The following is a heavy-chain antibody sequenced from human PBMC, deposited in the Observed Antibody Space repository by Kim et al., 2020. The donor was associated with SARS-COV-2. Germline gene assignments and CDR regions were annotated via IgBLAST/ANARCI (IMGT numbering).Heavy chain of an antibody. V-gene: IGHV1-46*01. D-gene: IGHD2-8*01. J-gene: IGHJ4*02. CDR3: AREMNGGTFDY. CDR2: ISPSNGNY. CDR1: GYIFTDHH. Sequence: APVKVSCKASGYIFTDHHMHWVRQAPGQGLEWLGIISPSNGNYVYAQRFQGRLTITRDTSTNTVYMELNSLRSEDTAVYYCAREMNGGTFDYWAQGALVT.